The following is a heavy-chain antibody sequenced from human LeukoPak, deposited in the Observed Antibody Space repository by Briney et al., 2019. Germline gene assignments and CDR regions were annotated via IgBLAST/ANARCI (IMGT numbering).Heavy chain of an antibody. D-gene: IGHD3-10*02. J-gene: IGHJ6*04. CDR2: IYSGGSA. CDR1: GLTVSSNY. V-gene: IGHV3-66*01. Sequence: GGSLRLSCAASGLTVSSNYMSWVRQAPGKGLEWVSVIYSGGSAYYADSVKGRFTISRDNAKNSLYLQMNSLRAEDTAVYYCAELGITMIGGVWGKGTTVTISS. CDR3: AELGITMIGGV.